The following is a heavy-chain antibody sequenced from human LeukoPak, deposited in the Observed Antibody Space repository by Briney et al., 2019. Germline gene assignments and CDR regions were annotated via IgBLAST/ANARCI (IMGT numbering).Heavy chain of an antibody. D-gene: IGHD6-13*01. CDR2: IYSDGST. CDR1: GFTVSSNY. CDR3: AGDLAAGGTYPHY. V-gene: IGHV3-53*01. J-gene: IGHJ4*02. Sequence: PGGSLRLSCAASGFTVSSNYMSWVRQAPGKGPEWVSVIYSDGSTYYADSVKGRFTISRDTSKNTLYLQMNSLRTEDTAVYYCAGDLAAGGTYPHYWGQGTLVSVSS.